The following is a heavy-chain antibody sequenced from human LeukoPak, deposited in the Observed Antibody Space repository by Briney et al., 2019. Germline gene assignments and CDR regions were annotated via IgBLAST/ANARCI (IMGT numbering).Heavy chain of an antibody. J-gene: IGHJ4*02. Sequence: GGSLRLSCAASGFTFSSFGIHWVRQAPGKGLEGVAFIRYDGSYEYYADSVKGRFTTSRDNSKKTLYLQMNSLSPEDTAVYFCARDGGYDTSGYYFDYWGQGTLVTVSS. CDR1: GFTFSSFG. D-gene: IGHD3-22*01. CDR2: IRYDGSYE. CDR3: ARDGGYDTSGYYFDY. V-gene: IGHV3-30*02.